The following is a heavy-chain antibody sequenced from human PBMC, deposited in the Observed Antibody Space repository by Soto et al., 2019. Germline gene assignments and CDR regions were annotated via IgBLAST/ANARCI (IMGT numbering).Heavy chain of an antibody. D-gene: IGHD3-22*01. CDR3: VLDSSGYYFFDY. CDR1: GFTFSSYV. Sequence: EVPLLESGGGLVQPGGSLRLSCAASGFTFSSYVMNWVRQAPGKGLEWVSAISGTGDTTYYADSVKGRFTISRDNSKNTLYLQMNSLRAEDTAVYYCVLDSSGYYFFDYWGQGTLVTVSS. V-gene: IGHV3-23*01. J-gene: IGHJ4*02. CDR2: ISGTGDTT.